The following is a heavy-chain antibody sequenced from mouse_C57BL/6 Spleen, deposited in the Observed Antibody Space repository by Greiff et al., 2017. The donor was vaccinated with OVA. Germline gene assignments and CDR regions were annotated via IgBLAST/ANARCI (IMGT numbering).Heavy chain of an antibody. D-gene: IGHD1-1*01. CDR3: ARDRTYYGSFYWYFDV. J-gene: IGHJ1*03. CDR2: INYDGSST. Sequence: EVKLVESEGGLVQPGSSMKLSCTASGFTFSDYYMAWVRQVPEKGLEWVANINYDGSSTYYLDSLKSRFIISRDNAKNILYLQMSSLKSEDTATYYCARDRTYYGSFYWYFDVWGTGTTVTVSS. CDR1: GFTFSDYY. V-gene: IGHV5-16*01.